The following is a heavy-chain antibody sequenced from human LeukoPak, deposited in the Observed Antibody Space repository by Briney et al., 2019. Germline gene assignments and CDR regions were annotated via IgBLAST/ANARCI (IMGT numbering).Heavy chain of an antibody. Sequence: GGSLRLSCAASGVTFSSYSMNWVRQAPGKGLELVSSISSSSSYIYYADSMKGRLTSFRDNANNSLYLQMNSLRAEDTAVYYCARGAYCGGDCYSFWGQGTLVTVSS. J-gene: IGHJ4*02. V-gene: IGHV3-21*04. CDR1: GVTFSSYS. CDR2: ISSSSSYI. CDR3: ARGAYCGGDCYSF. D-gene: IGHD2-21*02.